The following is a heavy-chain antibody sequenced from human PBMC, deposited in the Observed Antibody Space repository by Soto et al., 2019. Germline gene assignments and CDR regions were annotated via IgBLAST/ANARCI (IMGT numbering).Heavy chain of an antibody. CDR1: GGSISSYY. CDR2: IYYSGST. J-gene: IGHJ6*02. D-gene: IGHD6-6*01. CDR3: ARGAEGIAARPYYYYGMDV. Sequence: ETLSLTCTVSGGSISSYYWSWIRQPPGKGLEWIGYIYYSGSTNYNPSLKSRVTISVDTSKNQFSLKLSSVTAADTAVYYCARGAEGIAARPYYYYGMDVWGQGTTVTVSS. V-gene: IGHV4-59*01.